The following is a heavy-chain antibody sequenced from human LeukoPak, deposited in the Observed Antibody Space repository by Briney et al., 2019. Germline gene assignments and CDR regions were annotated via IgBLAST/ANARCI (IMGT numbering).Heavy chain of an antibody. CDR1: GGSISSGDYY. J-gene: IGHJ4*02. D-gene: IGHD2-2*01. Sequence: SETLSLTCTVSGGSISSGDYYWSWLRQPPGTGLEWIGYIYYSGSTYNNPPLKSRVNISVDRSKNQFSLKLSSVTAADTAVYYCARGSYVCSSTNCYPAYFDSWGQGTLVTVSS. CDR3: ARGSYVCSSTNCYPAYFDS. CDR2: IYYSGST. V-gene: IGHV4-30-4*01.